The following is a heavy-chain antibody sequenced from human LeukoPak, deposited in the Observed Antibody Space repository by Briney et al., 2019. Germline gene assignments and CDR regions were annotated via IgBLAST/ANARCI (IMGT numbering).Heavy chain of an antibody. V-gene: IGHV4-38-2*02. J-gene: IGHJ3*02. CDR2: IYHSGST. CDR1: GYSISSGYY. D-gene: IGHD2-21*02. CDR3: ARDGTLAYCGGDCYSDAFDI. Sequence: SETLSLTCTVSGYSISSGYYWGWIRQPPGKGLEWIGNIYHSGSTYYNPSLKSRVTISVDTSKNQFSLKLSSVTAADTAVYYCARDGTLAYCGGDCYSDAFDIWGQGTTVTVSS.